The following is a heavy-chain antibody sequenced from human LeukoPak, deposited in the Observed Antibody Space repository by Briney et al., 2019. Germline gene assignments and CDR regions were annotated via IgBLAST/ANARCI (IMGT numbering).Heavy chain of an antibody. Sequence: ASVKVSCKTSGYSFTDYQMHWVRQAPGQGLEWMGIINPSGGSTSYAQKFQGRVTMTRDTSTSTVYMELSSLRSEDTAVYYCARDIKERRSYPHFDYWGQGTLVTVSS. V-gene: IGHV1-46*01. CDR3: ARDIKERRSYPHFDY. J-gene: IGHJ4*02. CDR1: GYSFTDYQ. CDR2: INPSGGST. D-gene: IGHD3-3*01.